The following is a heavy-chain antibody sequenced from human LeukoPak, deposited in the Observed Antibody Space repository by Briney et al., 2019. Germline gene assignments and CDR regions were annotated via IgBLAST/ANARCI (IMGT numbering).Heavy chain of an antibody. CDR1: GFTFSDYY. CDR3: ARDERYYDFWSGRD. J-gene: IGHJ4*02. D-gene: IGHD3-3*01. Sequence: GGSLRLSCAASGFTFSDYYMSWMRQAPGKGLEWVSFISSSGSAEYYADSVKGRFTISRDNAKNLLYLQMSSLTAEDTAVYYCARDERYYDFWSGRDWGQGTLVTVS. CDR2: ISSSGSAE. V-gene: IGHV3-11*04.